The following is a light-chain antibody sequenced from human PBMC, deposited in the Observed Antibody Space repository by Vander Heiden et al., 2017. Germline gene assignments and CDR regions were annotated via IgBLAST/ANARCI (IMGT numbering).Light chain of an antibody. CDR1: QSVSRS. J-gene: IGKJ4*01. V-gene: IGKV3-15*01. CDR2: GAS. Sequence: ERVITQSPATLSVSPGERAILSCRASQSVSRSLACYQQKPGQAPRLLIYGASTRATGVPARFSGGGSGTEFNLTISSLQSDDVAVYYCQQYTNWPPFTFGGGTKVEIK. CDR3: QQYTNWPPFT.